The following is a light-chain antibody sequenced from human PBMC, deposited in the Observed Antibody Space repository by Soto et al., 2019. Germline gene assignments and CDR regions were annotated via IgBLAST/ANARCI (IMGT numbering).Light chain of an antibody. Sequence: DIVLTQSPLSLPVTPGAPASISCRSSQSLLQSNGNNHVDWYLQRPGQSPQLLLYLASSRASGVPDRFSGSGSGTEFSLEISRVEAEDVGVYYCLQAAQRPLTFGQGTRLEIK. J-gene: IGKJ5*01. V-gene: IGKV2-28*01. CDR3: LQAAQRPLT. CDR1: QSLLQSNGNNH. CDR2: LAS.